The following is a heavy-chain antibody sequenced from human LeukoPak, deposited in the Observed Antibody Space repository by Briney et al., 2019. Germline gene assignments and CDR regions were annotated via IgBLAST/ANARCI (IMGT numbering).Heavy chain of an antibody. Sequence: GGSLRLSCTASEFTFGDDAMSWVRQAPGQGREWVGFIRSKAYGGTTEYGASVKGRFTISKDNSKSIAYLQMNSLKIEDPAVYYCTRGPTQVWLYKGRAVWGQGPTVSVSS. D-gene: IGHD5-18*01. CDR3: TRGPTQVWLYKGRAV. CDR1: EFTFGDDA. CDR2: IRSKAYGGTT. V-gene: IGHV3-49*04. J-gene: IGHJ6*02.